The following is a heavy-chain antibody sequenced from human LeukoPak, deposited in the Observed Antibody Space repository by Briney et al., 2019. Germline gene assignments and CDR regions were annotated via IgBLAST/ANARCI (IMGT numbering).Heavy chain of an antibody. CDR2: IYPGDSDT. CDR3: ARQGGHYDPDYYYMDV. CDR1: GYSFTSYW. J-gene: IGHJ6*03. V-gene: IGHV5-51*01. Sequence: GESLKISCKGSGYSFTSYWIGWVRQMPGKGLEWMGIIYPGDSDTRYSPSFQGQVTISADKSISTAYLQWSSLKASDTAMYYCARQGGHYDPDYYYMDVWGKGTTVTVSS. D-gene: IGHD3-3*01.